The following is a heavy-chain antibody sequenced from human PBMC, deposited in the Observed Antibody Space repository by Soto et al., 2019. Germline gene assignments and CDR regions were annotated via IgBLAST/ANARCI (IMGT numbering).Heavy chain of an antibody. CDR1: GFTFADYT. D-gene: IGHD1-26*01. V-gene: IGHV3-49*04. CDR3: TRVGKFDY. J-gene: IGHJ4*02. Sequence: GGSLRLSCTDSGFTFADYTMSWVRQAPGKGLEGVGLIRSEANGGTTHYAASVHGGFIISRDDSRGIAFLQMNNLKSEDTAVYYCTRVGKFDYWGQGTLVTVSS. CDR2: IRSEANGGTT.